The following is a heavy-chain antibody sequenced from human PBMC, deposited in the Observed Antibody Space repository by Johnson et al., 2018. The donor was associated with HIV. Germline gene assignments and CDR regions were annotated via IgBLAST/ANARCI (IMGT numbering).Heavy chain of an antibody. CDR3: ARALYDSSGYDAFDI. J-gene: IGHJ3*02. CDR2: ISYDGSNK. D-gene: IGHD3-22*01. Sequence: VQLVESGGGVVQPGRSLRLSCAASGFTFSSYGMHWVRQAPGKGLEWVAVISYDGSNKYYADSVKGRFTISRDNSKNTLYLQMNSLRDEDTAVYYCARALYDSSGYDAFDIWGQGTMVTVSS. V-gene: IGHV3-30*19. CDR1: GFTFSSYG.